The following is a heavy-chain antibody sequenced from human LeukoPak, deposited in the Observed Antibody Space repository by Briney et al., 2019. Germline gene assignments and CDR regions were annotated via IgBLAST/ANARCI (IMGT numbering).Heavy chain of an antibody. Sequence: GGSLRLSCAASGFAFSGSAMHWVRQASGNGLEWVGRIRSKADSYATAYAASVKGRFTISRDDSKNTAYLQMNSLKTEDTAVYYCARHVYDSGGFYSGMGVWGQGTTDTVSS. CDR1: GFAFSGSA. V-gene: IGHV3-73*01. CDR3: ARHVYDSGGFYSGMGV. J-gene: IGHJ6*02. D-gene: IGHD3-22*01. CDR2: IRSKADSYAT.